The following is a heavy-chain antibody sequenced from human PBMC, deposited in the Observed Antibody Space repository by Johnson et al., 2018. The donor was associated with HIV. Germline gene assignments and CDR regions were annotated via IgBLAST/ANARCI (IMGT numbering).Heavy chain of an antibody. CDR1: GFTFSSYW. D-gene: IGHD3-10*01. Sequence: EVQLVESGGGLVQPGGSLRLSCAASGFTFSSYWMTWVRQAPGKGLEWVANIKQDGSEKNYLDSVKGRFTISRDNAKNALFLQMNSLRVEDTAVYYCARGNLYYSTDAFDIWGQGTMVTVSS. J-gene: IGHJ3*02. CDR3: ARGNLYYSTDAFDI. V-gene: IGHV3-7*01. CDR2: IKQDGSEK.